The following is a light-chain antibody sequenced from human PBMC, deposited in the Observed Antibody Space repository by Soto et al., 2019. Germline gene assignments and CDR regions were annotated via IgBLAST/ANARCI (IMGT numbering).Light chain of an antibody. Sequence: EIVLTQSPGTLSLSPGERATLSCRASQSVNSNYLAWYQRNPGQAPRPLIYGASNRATDIPYRFSASGSGTDFTLTITSLEAEDFGVYYCQQYDSTPPTFGEGTKVEVK. V-gene: IGKV3-20*01. CDR2: GAS. CDR3: QQYDSTPPT. CDR1: QSVNSNY. J-gene: IGKJ1*01.